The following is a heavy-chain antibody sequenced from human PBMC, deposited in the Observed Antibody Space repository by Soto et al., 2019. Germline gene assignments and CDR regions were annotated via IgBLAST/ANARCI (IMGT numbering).Heavy chain of an antibody. CDR3: ARRTDNYACDI. D-gene: IGHD1-1*01. Sequence: EVQLVESGGDLVQPGRSLRLSCAASGFTFDDFAMHWVRQAPGKGLEWVSGISWNSGSIDYADSVKGRFTISRDNAKNLLYLQMNSLRPEDTAFYYCARRTDNYACDIWGRGTMVTVSS. J-gene: IGHJ3*02. CDR2: ISWNSGSI. CDR1: GFTFDDFA. V-gene: IGHV3-9*01.